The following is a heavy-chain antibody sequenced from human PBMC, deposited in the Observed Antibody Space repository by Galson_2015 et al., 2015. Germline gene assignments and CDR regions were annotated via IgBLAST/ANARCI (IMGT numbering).Heavy chain of an antibody. D-gene: IGHD2-2*01. CDR1: GFTFGDYA. CDR3: ARVRVPAGIPNWFDP. V-gene: IGHV3-49*04. CDR2: IRSKAYGGTT. J-gene: IGHJ5*02. Sequence: SLRLSCAASGFTFGDYAMSWVRQAPGKGLEWVGFIRSKAYGGTTEYAASVKGRFTISRDDSKSIAYLQMNSLRAEDTAVYYCARVRVPAGIPNWFDPWGQGTLVTVSS.